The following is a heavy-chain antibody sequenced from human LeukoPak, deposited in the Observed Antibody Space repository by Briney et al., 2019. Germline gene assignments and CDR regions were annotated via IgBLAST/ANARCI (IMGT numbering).Heavy chain of an antibody. J-gene: IGHJ6*03. CDR1: GFTFSIYG. D-gene: IGHD3-10*01. Sequence: PGGSLRLSCAASGFTFSIYGMNWVRQAPGKGLEWVSSISSTGGGIYYADSVRGRFTISRDNAKNSLYLQLNRLRAEDTAVYFCATDDRDYYYYYMDVWGKGTTLTVSS. CDR3: ATDDRDYYYYYMDV. V-gene: IGHV3-21*01. CDR2: ISSTGGGI.